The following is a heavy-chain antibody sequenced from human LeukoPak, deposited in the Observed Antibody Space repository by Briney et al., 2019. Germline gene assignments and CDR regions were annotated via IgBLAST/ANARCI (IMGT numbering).Heavy chain of an antibody. V-gene: IGHV3-7*01. Sequence: GGSLRLSCAASGFTFSSYWMSWVRQAPGKGLEWVANIKQDGSEKYYVDSVKGRFTISRDNAKNSLYLQMNSLRAEDTAGYYCARVKGVPAARRDYYYMDVWGKGTTVTVSS. CDR3: ARVKGVPAARRDYYYMDV. CDR1: GFTFSSYW. J-gene: IGHJ6*03. D-gene: IGHD2-2*01. CDR2: IKQDGSEK.